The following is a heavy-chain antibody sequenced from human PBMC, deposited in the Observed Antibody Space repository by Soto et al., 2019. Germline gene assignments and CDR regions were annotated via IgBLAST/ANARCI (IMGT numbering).Heavy chain of an antibody. CDR3: ARGMAVAGHYFDS. J-gene: IGHJ4*02. Sequence: QVQLQQWGAGLLKPSETLSLTCAVYGGSFSGYYWSWIRQPPGKGLEWIGEINHSGTTNYNPSLKSRVTLSVDTTKNQSSLKLNFVTAADTAVYYCARGMAVAGHYFDSWGQGTPVTVSS. CDR2: INHSGTT. V-gene: IGHV4-34*01. D-gene: IGHD6-19*01. CDR1: GGSFSGYY.